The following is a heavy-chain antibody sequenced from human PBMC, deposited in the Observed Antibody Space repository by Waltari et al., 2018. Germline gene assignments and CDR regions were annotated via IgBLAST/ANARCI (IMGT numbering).Heavy chain of an antibody. CDR3: ARKRTVGFDP. J-gene: IGHJ5*02. CDR2: INHSGST. Sequence: QVQLQQWGAGLLKPSETLSLTCAVYGGSFSGYYWSWIRQPPGKGLEWIGEINHSGSTKYHPSLKSRVTISVDTSKNQFSLKLSSVTAADTAVYYCARKRTVGFDPWGQGTLVTVSS. V-gene: IGHV4-34*01. CDR1: GGSFSGYY.